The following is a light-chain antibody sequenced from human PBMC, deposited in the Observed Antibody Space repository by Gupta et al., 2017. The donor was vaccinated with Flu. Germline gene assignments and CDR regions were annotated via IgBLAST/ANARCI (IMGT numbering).Light chain of an antibody. Sequence: QSALTQPAYVSGSPGQSITISCTGTSSDVGGYNYVSWYQQHPGKAPKLMIYEVSNRPSGVSNRFSGSKSGNTASLTISGPQAEDEADYYCSSYTSSSTYVFGTGTKVTVL. CDR2: EVS. J-gene: IGLJ1*01. V-gene: IGLV2-14*01. CDR1: SSDVGGYNY. CDR3: SSYTSSSTYV.